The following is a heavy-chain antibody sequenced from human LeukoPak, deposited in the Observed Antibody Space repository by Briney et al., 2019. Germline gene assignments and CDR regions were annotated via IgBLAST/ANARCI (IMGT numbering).Heavy chain of an antibody. Sequence: PSETLSLTCTVSGASITDFYYYWIRQSPGKGLESIGHIRYGGGTNYNPSLESRLTISLDTSKNQVSLTLSSVTAADTAVYFCARRIVGTGWGQENWLDPWGQGTLVTVSS. V-gene: IGHV4-59*12. D-gene: IGHD1-26*01. CDR2: IRYGGGT. CDR3: ARRIVGTGWGQENWLDP. CDR1: GASITDFY. J-gene: IGHJ5*02.